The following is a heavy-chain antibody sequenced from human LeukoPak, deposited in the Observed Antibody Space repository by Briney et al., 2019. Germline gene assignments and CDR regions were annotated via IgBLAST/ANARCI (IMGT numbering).Heavy chain of an antibody. CDR3: ATDSGWYSGDAFDI. CDR1: GYTLTELS. D-gene: IGHD6-19*01. Sequence: ASVKVSCKVSGYTLTELSMHWVRQAPGKGLEWMGGFDPEDGETIYAQKFQGRVTMTEDTSTDTAYMGLSSLRSEDTAVYYCATDSGWYSGDAFDIWGQGTMVTVSS. J-gene: IGHJ3*02. CDR2: FDPEDGET. V-gene: IGHV1-24*01.